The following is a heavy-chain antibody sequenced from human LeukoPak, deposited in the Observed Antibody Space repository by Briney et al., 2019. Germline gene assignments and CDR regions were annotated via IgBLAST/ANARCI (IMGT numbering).Heavy chain of an antibody. Sequence: GGSLRLSCAASGFTFSSYAMSWVRQAPGKGLEWVSAIRAAGTSTYYADSVRGRFTISRDNSKNTLYLQMDSLRAEDTAVYFCAKDRRYNWNDGNAFDIWGQGTVVTVSS. CDR3: AKDRRYNWNDGNAFDI. D-gene: IGHD1-20*01. CDR2: IRAAGTST. J-gene: IGHJ3*02. CDR1: GFTFSSYA. V-gene: IGHV3-23*01.